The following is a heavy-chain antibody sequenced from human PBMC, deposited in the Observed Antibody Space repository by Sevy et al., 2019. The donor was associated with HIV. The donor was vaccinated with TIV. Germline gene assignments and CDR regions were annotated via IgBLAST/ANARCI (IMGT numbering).Heavy chain of an antibody. CDR3: AGYCAEGTYQKYFDY. J-gene: IGHJ4*02. Sequence: GGSLRLSCAASGLTFVDHHMTWIRQAPGKGLEWVSYISISGSTTYYADSVKGRFTISRDNAKKSLYLQMNSLRAEDTAVYYCAGYCAEGTYQKYFDYWGQGTLVTVSS. D-gene: IGHD2-8*02. CDR2: ISISGSTT. CDR1: GLTFVDHH. V-gene: IGHV3-11*01.